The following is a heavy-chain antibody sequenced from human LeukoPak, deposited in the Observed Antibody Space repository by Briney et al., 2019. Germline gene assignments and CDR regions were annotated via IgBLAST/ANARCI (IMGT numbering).Heavy chain of an antibody. D-gene: IGHD1-26*01. Sequence: GESLRLPCQGSGYSFSTYWIGWVRQMPGKGLEWMGLIYPGDSDTKYSPSFQGQVTISVDKSISTAYLQWNSLKASDTAMYYCARGNTATYYDWFDPWGQAPLVTVSS. J-gene: IGHJ5*02. CDR2: IYPGDSDT. V-gene: IGHV5-51*01. CDR1: GYSFSTYW. CDR3: ARGNTATYYDWFDP.